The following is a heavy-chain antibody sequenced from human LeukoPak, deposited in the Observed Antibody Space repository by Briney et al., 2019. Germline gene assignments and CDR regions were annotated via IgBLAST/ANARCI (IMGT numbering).Heavy chain of an antibody. CDR2: ISAYNGNT. J-gene: IGHJ3*02. V-gene: IGHV1-18*01. D-gene: IGHD3-3*01. Sequence: GASVKVSCKASGYTFTSYGISWVRQAPGQGLEWMGWISAYNGNTNYAQKLQGRVTITRNTSISTAYMELSSLRSEDTAVYYCARGSPTYYDFWSGYYPAPLLSHHAFDIWGQGTMVTVSS. CDR3: ARGSPTYYDFWSGYYPAPLLSHHAFDI. CDR1: GYTFTSYG.